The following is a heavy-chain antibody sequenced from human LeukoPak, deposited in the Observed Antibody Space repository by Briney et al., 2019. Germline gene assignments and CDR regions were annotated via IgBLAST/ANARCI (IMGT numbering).Heavy chain of an antibody. Sequence: ASVTVSCKASGYTFTNYGISWVRQAPGQGLEWMGWISAYNGNTNYAQKLQGRVTMTTDTSTSTAYMELRSLRSDDTAVYYCARELRIVGATQYYYYMDVWGKGTTVTVSS. CDR1: GYTFTNYG. CDR3: ARELRIVGATQYYYYMDV. D-gene: IGHD1-26*01. J-gene: IGHJ6*03. CDR2: ISAYNGNT. V-gene: IGHV1-18*01.